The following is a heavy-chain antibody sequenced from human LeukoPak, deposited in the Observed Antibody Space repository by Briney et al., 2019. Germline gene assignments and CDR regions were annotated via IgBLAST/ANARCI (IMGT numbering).Heavy chain of an antibody. Sequence: ASVKVSCKASGYTFTSYGISWVRQAPGQGLEWMGWISAYNGNTNYAQKLQGRVTMTTDTSTSTAYMELRSLRSDDTAVYYCARDWGVVVVAAHFDYWGQGTLVTVSS. J-gene: IGHJ4*02. CDR2: ISAYNGNT. CDR3: ARDWGVVVVAAHFDY. CDR1: GYTFTSYG. D-gene: IGHD2-15*01. V-gene: IGHV1-18*01.